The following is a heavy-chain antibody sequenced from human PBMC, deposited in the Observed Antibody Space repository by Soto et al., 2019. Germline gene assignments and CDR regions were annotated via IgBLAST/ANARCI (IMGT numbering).Heavy chain of an antibody. CDR2: IYYSGST. J-gene: IGHJ5*02. CDR1: GGSISSYY. CDR3: ARMVRATVTTTNWFDP. Sequence: SETLSLTCTVSGGSISSYYWSWIRQPPGKGLEWIGYIYYSGSTNYNPSLKSRVTISVDTSKNQFSLKLSSVTAADTAVYYCARMVRATVTTTNWFDPWGQGTLVTVSS. D-gene: IGHD4-17*01. V-gene: IGHV4-59*01.